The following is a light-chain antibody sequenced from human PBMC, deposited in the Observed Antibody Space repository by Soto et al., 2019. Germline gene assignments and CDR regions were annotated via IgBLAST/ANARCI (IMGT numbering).Light chain of an antibody. CDR3: QQYGSSPWT. J-gene: IGKJ1*01. CDR1: PSVRSIY. CDR2: GAS. V-gene: IGKV3-20*01. Sequence: EIVLTQSPGTLSLSPGERATLSCRASPSVRSIYLAWYQQKPGQAPRLLIYGASSRATGIPDRFSGSGSGTDFTLTISRLEPEDFAVYYCQQYGSSPWTFGQGTKVEIK.